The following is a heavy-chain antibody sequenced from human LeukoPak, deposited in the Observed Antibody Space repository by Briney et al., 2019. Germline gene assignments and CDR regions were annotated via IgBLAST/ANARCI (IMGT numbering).Heavy chain of an antibody. D-gene: IGHD3-3*01. Sequence: PGGSLRLSCAASGFTFSSYSMNWVRQAPGKGLEWVSSISSSSSYIYYADSVKGRFTISRDNAKNSLYLQMNSLRAEDTAVYYCARITLYYDFWSGYFSREDYYMDVWGKGTTVTVSS. CDR3: ARITLYYDFWSGYFSREDYYMDV. V-gene: IGHV3-21*01. CDR2: ISSSSSYI. CDR1: GFTFSSYS. J-gene: IGHJ6*03.